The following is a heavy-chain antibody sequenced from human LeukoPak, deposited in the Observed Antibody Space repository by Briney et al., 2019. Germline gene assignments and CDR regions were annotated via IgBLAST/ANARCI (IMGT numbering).Heavy chain of an antibody. J-gene: IGHJ6*02. CDR1: GFTFSSYW. V-gene: IGHV3-48*02. CDR3: ASGQNDFWSGHEYYYYYYSMDV. Sequence: GGSLRLSCAASGFTFSSYWMSWVRQAPGKGLEWVSYISSSSSTIYYADSVKGRFTISRDNAKNSLYLQMNSLRDEDTAVYYCASGQNDFWSGHEYYYYYYSMDVWGQGTTVTVSS. D-gene: IGHD3-3*01. CDR2: ISSSSSTI.